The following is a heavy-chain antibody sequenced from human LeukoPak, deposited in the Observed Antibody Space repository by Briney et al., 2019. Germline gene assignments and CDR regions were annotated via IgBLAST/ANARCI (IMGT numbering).Heavy chain of an antibody. V-gene: IGHV4-4*07. CDR2: IYTSGST. J-gene: IGHJ4*02. D-gene: IGHD3-10*01. Sequence: SETLSLTCTVSGGSISSYYWSWIRQPAGKGLEWIGRIYTSGSTNYNPSLKSRVTMSVDTSKNQFSLKLSFVTAADTAVYYCARGTETYYYGSGSYYKVDYFDYWGQGTLVTVSS. CDR1: GGSISSYY. CDR3: ARGTETYYYGSGSYYKVDYFDY.